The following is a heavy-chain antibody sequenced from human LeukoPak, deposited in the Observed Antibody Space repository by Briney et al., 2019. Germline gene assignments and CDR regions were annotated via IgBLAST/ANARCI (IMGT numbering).Heavy chain of an antibody. D-gene: IGHD2-2*01. Sequence: PGGALRLSCAASGFTFSSYDMHWVRQATGKGLEWVSAIGTAGDTYYPGSVKGRFTISRENAKNSLYLQMNSLRARDTAVYYCARGRYCSSTSCYDHGMDVWGQGTTVTVSS. J-gene: IGHJ6*02. CDR3: ARGRYCSSTSCYDHGMDV. CDR2: IGTAGDT. V-gene: IGHV3-13*04. CDR1: GFTFSSYD.